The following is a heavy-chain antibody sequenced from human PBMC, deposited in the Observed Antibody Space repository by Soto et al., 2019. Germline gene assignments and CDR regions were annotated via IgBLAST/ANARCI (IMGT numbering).Heavy chain of an antibody. J-gene: IGHJ4*02. V-gene: IGHV3-23*01. CDR3: ENYGKQHLVDY. D-gene: IGHD6-13*01. CDR1: GFTFSSYA. Sequence: PGGSLRLSCAASGFTFSSYAISWVRQAPGKGLEWVSAISGSGGSTYYADSVKGRFTISRDNSKNTLYLQMNSLRDEDTAVYYCENYGKQHLVDYWGQGTLVAVSS. CDR2: ISGSGGST.